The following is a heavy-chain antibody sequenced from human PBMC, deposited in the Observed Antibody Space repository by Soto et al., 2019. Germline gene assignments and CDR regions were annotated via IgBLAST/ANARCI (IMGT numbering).Heavy chain of an antibody. D-gene: IGHD2-21*02. CDR2: ISGSGGST. V-gene: IGHV3-23*01. CDR3: AKDEGKVVTAILSYFDY. J-gene: IGHJ4*02. Sequence: GGSLRLSCAASGFTFSSYAMSWVRQAPGKGLEWVSAISGSGGSTYYADSVKGRFTISRDNSKNTLYLQMNSLRAEDTAVYYCAKDEGKVVTAILSYFDYWGQGTLVTVSS. CDR1: GFTFSSYA.